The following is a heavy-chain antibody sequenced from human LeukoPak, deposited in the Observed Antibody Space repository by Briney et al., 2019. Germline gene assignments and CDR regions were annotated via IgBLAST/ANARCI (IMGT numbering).Heavy chain of an antibody. CDR1: GGSISNYY. CDR3: ARGGYYGSGNDFRFDP. Sequence: PSETLSLTCTVSGGSISNYYWNWIRQPPGKGLECIGYIHYTGSTNYNPSLKSRVTISVETSKNQFSLKLKSVTAADTAVYYCARGGYYGSGNDFRFDPWGQGTLVTVSS. CDR2: IHYTGST. V-gene: IGHV4-59*01. J-gene: IGHJ5*02. D-gene: IGHD3-10*01.